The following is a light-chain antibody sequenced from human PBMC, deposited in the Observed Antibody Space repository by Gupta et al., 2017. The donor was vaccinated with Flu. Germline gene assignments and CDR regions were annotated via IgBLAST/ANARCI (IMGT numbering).Light chain of an antibody. CDR3: QQYSGWPPYT. J-gene: IGKJ2*01. V-gene: IGKV3-15*01. Sequence: EIVMTQSPATLSVSPGERVTLSCRASQSVSSNLAWFQQKPGQAPRLLIYGASTGAAGFPARFSGSGSGTEFTLTISSLQSEDSAVYYCQQYSGWPPYTFGQGTRLEIK. CDR2: GAS. CDR1: QSVSSN.